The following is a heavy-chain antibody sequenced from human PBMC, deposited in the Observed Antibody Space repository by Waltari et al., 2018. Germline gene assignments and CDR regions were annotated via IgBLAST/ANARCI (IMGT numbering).Heavy chain of an antibody. CDR2: IYYSGTT. D-gene: IGHD3-22*01. Sequence: QVQLQESGPGLVKPSQTLSLTCTFSGGSITSGGYYWSWIRQHPGKGLEWMGYIYYSGTTYYNPSLKSRITISVDTSKNLFSLKLSSVTAADTAVYYCARDNGDSSVDYWGQGTLVTVSS. CDR3: ARDNGDSSVDY. CDR1: GGSITSGGYY. V-gene: IGHV4-31*03. J-gene: IGHJ4*02.